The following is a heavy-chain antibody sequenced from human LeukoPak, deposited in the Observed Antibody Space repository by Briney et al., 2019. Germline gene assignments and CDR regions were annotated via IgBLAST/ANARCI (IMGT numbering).Heavy chain of an antibody. Sequence: SETLSLTCAVYGGSFSGYYWSWIRQPPGKGLEWIGEINHSGSTNYNPSLKSRVTISVDTSKNQFSLKLSSVTAADTAVYYCARLTYYYDSSGYLHAFDIWGQGTMVTVSS. CDR2: INHSGST. J-gene: IGHJ3*02. CDR3: ARLTYYYDSSGYLHAFDI. CDR1: GGSFSGYY. D-gene: IGHD3-22*01. V-gene: IGHV4-34*01.